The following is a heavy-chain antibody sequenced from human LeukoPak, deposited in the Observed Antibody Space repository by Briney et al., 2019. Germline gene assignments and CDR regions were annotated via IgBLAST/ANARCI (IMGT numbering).Heavy chain of an antibody. CDR1: GYSFTSYW. J-gene: IGHJ3*02. CDR3: AMTQLPGYCSSTSCSIFDI. Sequence: GESLKISCKGSGYSFTSYWIGWVRQMPGKGLEWMGIIYPGDSDTRYSPSFQGQVTISADKSISTAYLQWSSLKASDTAMYYCAMTQLPGYCSSTSCSIFDIWGQGTMVTVSS. V-gene: IGHV5-51*01. D-gene: IGHD2-2*01. CDR2: IYPGDSDT.